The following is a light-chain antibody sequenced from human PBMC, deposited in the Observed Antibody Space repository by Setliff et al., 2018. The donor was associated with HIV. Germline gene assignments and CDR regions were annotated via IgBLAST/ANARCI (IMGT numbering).Light chain of an antibody. Sequence: QSALTQPASVSGSPGQSITISCTGTSSDIGGYNYVSWYQQHPGKAPKLMIYDVTNRPSGVSNRFSGSKSGNTASLTISGLQAEDEADYYFSSYTNTITLYVFGSGTKVTVL. V-gene: IGLV2-14*03. J-gene: IGLJ1*01. CDR3: SSYTNTITLYV. CDR2: DVT. CDR1: SSDIGGYNY.